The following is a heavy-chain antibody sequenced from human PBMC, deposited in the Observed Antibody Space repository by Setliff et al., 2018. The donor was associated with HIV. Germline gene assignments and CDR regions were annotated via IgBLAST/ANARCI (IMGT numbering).Heavy chain of an antibody. CDR1: GFNISAYW. CDR3: ARVGRGLFASDS. D-gene: IGHD5-12*01. CDR2: ISGTATTI. J-gene: IGHJ4*02. V-gene: IGHV3-48*01. Sequence: GESLKISCAASGFNISAYWMHWVRQAPGKGLAWVSSISGTATTIYSADSVKGRFTISRDNARNLLYLQMRSLRTEDTAVYYCARVGRGLFASDSWGQGTLVTVSS.